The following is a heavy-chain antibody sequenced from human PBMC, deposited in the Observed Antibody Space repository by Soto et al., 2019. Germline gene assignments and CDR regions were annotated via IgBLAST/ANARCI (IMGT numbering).Heavy chain of an antibody. D-gene: IGHD3-3*01. V-gene: IGHV4-31*03. J-gene: IGHJ6*02. CDR2: IYYSGST. CDR1: GGSISSGGYY. Sequence: SETLSLTCTVSGGSISSGGYYWSWIRQHPGKGLEWIGYIYYSGSTYYNPSLKSRVTISVDTSKNQFSLKLSSVTAADMAVYYCARDPGYDFWSGYYTGIRTYGLDVWGQGTTVTVSS. CDR3: ARDPGYDFWSGYYTGIRTYGLDV.